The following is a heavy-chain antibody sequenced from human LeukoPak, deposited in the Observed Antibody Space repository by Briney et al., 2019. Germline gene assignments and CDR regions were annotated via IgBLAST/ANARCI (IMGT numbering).Heavy chain of an antibody. Sequence: GESLQISSQGFGCTFTSYWSGWVRQMPGKGLEWMGIIYPGDSDTRYSPSFQGQVTISVDKSISTAYLQWRCLKASNTAMHSCAGQFRWGGQVHFDYWGQGTLVTVSS. V-gene: IGHV5-51*01. CDR2: IYPGDSDT. CDR1: GCTFTSYW. CDR3: AGQFRWGGQVHFDY. D-gene: IGHD1-26*01. J-gene: IGHJ4*02.